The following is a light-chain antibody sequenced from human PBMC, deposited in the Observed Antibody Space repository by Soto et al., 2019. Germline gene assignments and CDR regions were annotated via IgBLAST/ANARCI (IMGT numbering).Light chain of an antibody. J-gene: IGKJ1*01. Sequence: DIHMTQSPSTLSGSVGDIVTITSRASQTISSWLAWYQQKPGKAPKLLIYKASTLKSGVPSRFSGSGSGTEFTLTISSLQPDDFATYYCQPYNSYSEAVGQGTKVDIK. CDR3: QPYNSYSEA. V-gene: IGKV1-5*03. CDR2: KAS. CDR1: QTISSW.